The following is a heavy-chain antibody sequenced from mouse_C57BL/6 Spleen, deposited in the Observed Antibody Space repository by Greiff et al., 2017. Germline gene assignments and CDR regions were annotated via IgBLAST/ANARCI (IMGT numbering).Heavy chain of an antibody. V-gene: IGHV5-9*01. D-gene: IGHD2-3*01. J-gene: IGHJ1*03. CDR2: ISGGGGNT. Sequence: EVHLVESGGGLVKPGGSLKLSCAASGFTFSSYTMSWVRQTPEKRLEWVATISGGGGNTYYPDSVKGRFTISRDNAKNTLYLQMSSLRSEDTALYYCARQNDGYYGYFDVWGTGTTVTVSS. CDR3: ARQNDGYYGYFDV. CDR1: GFTFSSYT.